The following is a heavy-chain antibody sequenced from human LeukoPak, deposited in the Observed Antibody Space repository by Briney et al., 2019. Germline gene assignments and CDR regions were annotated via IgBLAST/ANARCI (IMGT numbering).Heavy chain of an antibody. Sequence: GRSLRLSCAASGFTFDDYAMHWVRQAPGKGLEWVGGISWISGSIGYADSLKGRFTISRDNAKNSLYMEMNSLRAEDMALYYCEKGIYTMVLDDFDIWGKGTMVTVSS. CDR1: GFTFDDYA. J-gene: IGHJ3*02. D-gene: IGHD3-16*01. CDR2: ISWISGSI. V-gene: IGHV3-9*03. CDR3: EKGIYTMVLDDFDI.